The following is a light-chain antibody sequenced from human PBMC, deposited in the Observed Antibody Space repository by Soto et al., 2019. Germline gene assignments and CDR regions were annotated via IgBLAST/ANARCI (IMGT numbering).Light chain of an antibody. Sequence: EIVLTQSPATLSLSPGDRATLSCRASQSVNSYLAWYQQKPGQAPRLLIYDASNRATGIPARFSGSGSGTDFTLTISSLEPEDFAVYYCQQRSNWPSTFGGGTKVGIK. CDR1: QSVNSY. CDR2: DAS. CDR3: QQRSNWPST. J-gene: IGKJ4*01. V-gene: IGKV3-11*01.